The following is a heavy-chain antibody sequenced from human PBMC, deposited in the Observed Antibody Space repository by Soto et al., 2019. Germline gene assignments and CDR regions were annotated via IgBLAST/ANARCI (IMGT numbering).Heavy chain of an antibody. CDR3: ARGIGYCSSINCYSSRRLRFDS. D-gene: IGHD2-2*01. V-gene: IGHV4-34*01. CDR2: VNHSGTT. Sequence: SETLSLTCAVYGGSFSGYYWTWIRQSPEKGLEWIGEVNHSGTTYYNPSLKTRVTISVHTPRNQFSLKMSSVTAADTAVYYCARGIGYCSSINCYSSRRLRFDSWGQGTLVTVSS. CDR1: GGSFSGYY. J-gene: IGHJ4*02.